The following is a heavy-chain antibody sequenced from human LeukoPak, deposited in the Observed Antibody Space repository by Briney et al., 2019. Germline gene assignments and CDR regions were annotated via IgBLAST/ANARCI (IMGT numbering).Heavy chain of an antibody. V-gene: IGHV3-30*03. J-gene: IGHJ4*02. Sequence: GGALRLSCAASEFTFSNYAMSRVRQAPGKGLEWVAVMSYDGSNKYHADSVKGRFTISRDNSKNTLYLQMNSLRTEDTAVYYCARDKMGSSGPFDYWGQGTLVTVSS. CDR1: EFTFSNYA. CDR3: ARDKMGSSGPFDY. CDR2: MSYDGSNK. D-gene: IGHD3-22*01.